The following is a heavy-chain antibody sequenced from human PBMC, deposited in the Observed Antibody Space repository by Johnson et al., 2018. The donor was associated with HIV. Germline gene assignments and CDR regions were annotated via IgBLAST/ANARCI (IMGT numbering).Heavy chain of an antibody. D-gene: IGHD6-6*01. CDR1: EFPFSSYA. CDR2: ISYDGSNK. J-gene: IGHJ3*02. V-gene: IGHV3-30*04. CDR3: AREYSSLSQGAFDI. Sequence: QVQLVESGGGLVQPGGSLRLSCAASEFPFSSYAMHWVRQAPGKGLEWVAVISYDGSNKYYADSVKGRFTISRDNSKNTLYLQMNSLRAEDTAVYYCAREYSSLSQGAFDIWGQGTMVTVSS.